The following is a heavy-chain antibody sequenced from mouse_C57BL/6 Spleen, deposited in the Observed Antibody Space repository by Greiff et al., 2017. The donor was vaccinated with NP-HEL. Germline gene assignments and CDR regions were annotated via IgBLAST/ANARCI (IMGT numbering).Heavy chain of an antibody. Sequence: EVQLQQSGPGLVKPSQSLSLTCSVTGYSITSGYYWNWIRQFPGNKLEWMGYISYDGSNNYNPSLKNRISITRDTSKNQFFLKLTSVTTEDTATYYCAREGLPWYFDVWGTGTTVTVSS. D-gene: IGHD2-2*01. V-gene: IGHV3-6*01. CDR2: ISYDGSN. CDR1: GYSITSGYY. J-gene: IGHJ1*03. CDR3: AREGLPWYFDV.